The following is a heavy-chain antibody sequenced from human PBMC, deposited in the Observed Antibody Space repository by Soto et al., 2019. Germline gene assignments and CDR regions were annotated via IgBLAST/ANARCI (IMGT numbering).Heavy chain of an antibody. Sequence: GASVKVSCKASGYTFTSYYMHWVRQAPGQGLEWMGIINPSGGSTSYAQKFQGRVTMTRDTSTSTVYMELSSLRTEDTAVYYCAISPPDTAMGPPKPEFDYWGQGTLVSVS. CDR1: GYTFTSYY. CDR2: INPSGGST. J-gene: IGHJ4*02. V-gene: IGHV1-46*01. CDR3: AISPPDTAMGPPKPEFDY. D-gene: IGHD5-18*01.